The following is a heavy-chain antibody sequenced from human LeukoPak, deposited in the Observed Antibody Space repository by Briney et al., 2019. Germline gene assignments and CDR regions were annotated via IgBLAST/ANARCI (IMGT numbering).Heavy chain of an antibody. J-gene: IGHJ1*01. D-gene: IGHD3-16*01. CDR2: ISGSSSYI. V-gene: IGHV3-23*01. CDR1: GFTFSNYA. CDR3: AKGPGLSHYVPEYFQH. Sequence: GGSLRLSCAASGFTFSNYAMNWVRQAPGKGLEWVSSISGSSSYIYYADSMKGRFTISRDNSKNTLYLQMNSLRAEDTAVYYCAKGPGLSHYVPEYFQHWGQGTLVTVSS.